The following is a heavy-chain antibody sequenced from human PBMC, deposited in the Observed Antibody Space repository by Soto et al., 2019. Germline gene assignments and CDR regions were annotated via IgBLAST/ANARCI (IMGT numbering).Heavy chain of an antibody. D-gene: IGHD3-3*01. CDR1: GFTFSDYY. CDR3: ARTKDFWSGFPWY. J-gene: IGHJ4*02. CDR2: ISSNATII. V-gene: IGHV3-11*01. Sequence: GGSLRLSCAASGFTFSDYYMSWIRQAPGKGLEWLSYISSNATIIYYADSVKGRFTISRDNAKYSLYLQMNSLRAEDTAVYYCARTKDFWSGFPWYWGQGTLVTVSS.